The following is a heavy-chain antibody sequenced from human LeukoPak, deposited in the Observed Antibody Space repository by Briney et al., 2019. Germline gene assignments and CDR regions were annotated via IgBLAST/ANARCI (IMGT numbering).Heavy chain of an antibody. CDR2: IYSGGST. D-gene: IGHD3-3*01. Sequence: GGSLRLSCEASGFXVTTKYISWVRQAPGKGLEWVSVIYSGGSTYYADSVRARFTISRDKSKSTVYLQMNNLRAEDTAVYYCATDGGRREFDYWGQGTVVTVSS. J-gene: IGHJ4*02. V-gene: IGHV3-66*01. CDR1: GFXVTTKY. CDR3: ATDGGRREFDY.